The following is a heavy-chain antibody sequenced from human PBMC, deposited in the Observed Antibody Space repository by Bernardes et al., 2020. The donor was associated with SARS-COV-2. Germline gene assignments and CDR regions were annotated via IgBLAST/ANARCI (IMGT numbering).Heavy chain of an antibody. CDR1: GGSISSYY. D-gene: IGHD5-18*01. Sequence: SETLSLTCTVSGGSISSYYWSWIRQPAGKGLEWIGRIYTSGSTNYNPSLKSRVTMSVDTSMNQFSLKLSSVTAADTAVYYCARDLPRGYSYGYAYYYGMDVWGQGTTVTVSS. V-gene: IGHV4-4*07. CDR2: IYTSGST. J-gene: IGHJ6*02. CDR3: ARDLPRGYSYGYAYYYGMDV.